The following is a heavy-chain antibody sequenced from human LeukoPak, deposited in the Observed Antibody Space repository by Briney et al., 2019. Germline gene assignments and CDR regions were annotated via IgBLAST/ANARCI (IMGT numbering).Heavy chain of an antibody. CDR3: ARDPRLTVTTGYFDL. Sequence: SETLSLTCTVSGGSISSYYWSWIRQPPGKGLEWIGYIYYSGSTNYNPSLKSRVTISVDTSKNQFSLKLSSVTAADTAVCYCARDPRLTVTTGYFDLWGRGTLVTVSS. V-gene: IGHV4-59*01. J-gene: IGHJ2*01. CDR1: GGSISSYY. CDR2: IYYSGST. D-gene: IGHD4-17*01.